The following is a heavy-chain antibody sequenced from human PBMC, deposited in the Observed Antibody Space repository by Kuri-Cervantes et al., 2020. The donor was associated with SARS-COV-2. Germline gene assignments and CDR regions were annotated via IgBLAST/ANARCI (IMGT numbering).Heavy chain of an antibody. D-gene: IGHD4-17*01. CDR3: ARPYGDDLNWYFDL. CDR2: INHSGST. V-gene: IGHV4-34*01. J-gene: IGHJ2*01. Sequence: GSLRLSCAVYGGSFSGYQWSWIRQPPGKGLEWIGEINHSGSTNYNPSLKSRVTISVDTSKNQFSLKLSSVTAADTAVYYCARPYGDDLNWYFDLWGRGTLVTVSS. CDR1: GGSFSGYQ.